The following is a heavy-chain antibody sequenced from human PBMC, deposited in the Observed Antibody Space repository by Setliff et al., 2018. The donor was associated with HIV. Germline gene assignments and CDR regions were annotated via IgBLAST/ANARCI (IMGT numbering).Heavy chain of an antibody. D-gene: IGHD2-21*02. J-gene: IGHJ4*02. V-gene: IGHV3-53*01. CDR1: GFTVSSNY. Sequence: GGSLRLSCAASGFTVSSNYMSWVRQAPGKGLEWVSVIYSGGSTYYADSVKGRFTISRDNSKNTLYLQMNSLRVEDTAVYYCAKDVSPGQDIVVVTATDYWGQGTPVTVSS. CDR2: IYSGGST. CDR3: AKDVSPGQDIVVVTATDY.